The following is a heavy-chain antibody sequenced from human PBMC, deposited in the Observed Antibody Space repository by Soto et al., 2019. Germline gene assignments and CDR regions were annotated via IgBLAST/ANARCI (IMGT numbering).Heavy chain of an antibody. CDR2: IYPGDSDT. CDR1: GDSFTNYW. D-gene: IGHD2-2*01. J-gene: IGHJ6*03. V-gene: IGHV5-51*01. CDR3: ARHISGYCSSTSCQRDYYYYYYMDV. Sequence: GESLKISCKGSGDSFTNYWIGWVRQMPGKGLEWMGIIYPGDSDTRYSPSFQGQVTISADKSISTAYLQWSSLKASDTAMYYCARHISGYCSSTSCQRDYYYYYYMDVWGKGTTVTVSS.